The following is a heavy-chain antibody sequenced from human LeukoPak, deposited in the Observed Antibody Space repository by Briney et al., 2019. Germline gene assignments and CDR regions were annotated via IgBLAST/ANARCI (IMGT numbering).Heavy chain of an antibody. CDR1: GYSISSGYY. V-gene: IGHV4-38-2*02. CDR3: ARDPSSYCSGGSCYSGWLDP. J-gene: IGHJ5*02. Sequence: SETLSLTCTVSGYSISSGYYWGWIRQPPGKGLEWIGSIYHSGSTYYNPSLKSRVTISVDTSKNQFSLKLSSVTAADTAVYYCARDPSSYCSGGSCYSGWLDPWGQGTLVTVSS. D-gene: IGHD2-15*01. CDR2: IYHSGST.